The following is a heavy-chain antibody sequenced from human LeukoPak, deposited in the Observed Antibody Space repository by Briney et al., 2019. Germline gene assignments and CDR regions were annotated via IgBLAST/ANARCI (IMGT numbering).Heavy chain of an antibody. J-gene: IGHJ4*02. CDR3: ARTLAVAGTEYFDY. V-gene: IGHV2-70*11. Sequence: SGPALVKPTQTLTLTCTFSGFSLSTSGMCVSWIRQPPGKALEWLARIDWDDDKYYSTSLKTRLTISKDTSKNQVVLTMTNMDPVDTATYYCARTLAVAGTEYFDYWGQGTLVTVSS. D-gene: IGHD6-19*01. CDR2: IDWDDDK. CDR1: GFSLSTSGMC.